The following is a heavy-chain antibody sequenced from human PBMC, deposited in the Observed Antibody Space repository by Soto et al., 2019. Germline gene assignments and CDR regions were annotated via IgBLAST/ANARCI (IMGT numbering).Heavy chain of an antibody. CDR3: AKRSYDY. CDR2: ISYDGSNK. V-gene: IGHV3-30*18. J-gene: IGHJ4*02. CDR1: GFTFSSYG. Sequence: PGGSLRLSCAASGFTFSSYGMHWVRQAPGKGLEWVAVISYDGSNKYYADSVKGRFTISRDNSKNTLYLQMNSLRAEDTAVYYCAKRSYDYWGQGTLVTVPS.